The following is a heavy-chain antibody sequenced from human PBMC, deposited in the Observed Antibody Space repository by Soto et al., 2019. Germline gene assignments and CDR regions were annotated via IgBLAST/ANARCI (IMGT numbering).Heavy chain of an antibody. Sequence: GGSLRLSCAASGFTFSSYSMNWVRQAPGKGLEWVSYISSSSSTIYYADSVKGRFTISRDNAKNSLYLQMNSLGDEDTAVYYCARDLNYYDSSGYYPHNWFDPWGQGTLVTVS. V-gene: IGHV3-48*02. D-gene: IGHD3-22*01. CDR2: ISSSSSTI. CDR3: ARDLNYYDSSGYYPHNWFDP. CDR1: GFTFSSYS. J-gene: IGHJ5*02.